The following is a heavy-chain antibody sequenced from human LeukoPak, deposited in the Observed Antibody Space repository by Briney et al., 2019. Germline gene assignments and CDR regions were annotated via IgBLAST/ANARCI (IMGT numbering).Heavy chain of an antibody. J-gene: IGHJ4*02. CDR2: INHSGST. CDR3: ARGAGVGATRVFDY. D-gene: IGHD1-26*01. CDR1: GGSFSGYY. Sequence: PSETLSLTCAVYGGSFSGYYWSWIRQPPGKGLEWIGEINHSGSTNYNPSLKSRVTISVDTSKNQFSLKLSSVTAADTAVYYCARGAGVGATRVFDYWGQGTLVTVSS. V-gene: IGHV4-34*01.